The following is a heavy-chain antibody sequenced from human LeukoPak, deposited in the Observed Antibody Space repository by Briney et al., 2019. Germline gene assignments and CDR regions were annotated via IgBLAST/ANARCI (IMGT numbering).Heavy chain of an antibody. CDR2: IYYSGST. CDR1: GGSISSYY. J-gene: IGHJ5*02. Sequence: SETLSLTCTVSGGSISSYYWSWIRQPPGKGLEWIGYIYYSGSTNYNPSLKRRVTISVDSSKNQFSLKLSSVTAADTAVYYWARDAGLLGWFDPWGQGTLVTVSS. V-gene: IGHV4-59*01. CDR3: ARDAGLLGWFDP. D-gene: IGHD5-18*01.